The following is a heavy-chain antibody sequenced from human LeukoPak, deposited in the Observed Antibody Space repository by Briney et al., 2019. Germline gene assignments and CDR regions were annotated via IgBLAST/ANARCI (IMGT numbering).Heavy chain of an antibody. D-gene: IGHD3-3*01. V-gene: IGHV3-15*01. CDR1: GFTVSSNY. CDR3: TTEYYDFWSIPFDP. CDR2: IKSKGDGGTI. Sequence: GGSLRLSCAASGFTVSSNYMSWVRQAPWKGLEWVGRIKSKGDGGTIDYAAPVKGRFIISRDDSKNTLYLQMNSLRTEDTAVYYCTTEYYDFWSIPFDPWGQGTLVTVSS. J-gene: IGHJ5*02.